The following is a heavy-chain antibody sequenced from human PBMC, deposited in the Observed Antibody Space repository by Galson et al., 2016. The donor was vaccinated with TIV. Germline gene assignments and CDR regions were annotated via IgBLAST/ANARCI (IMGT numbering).Heavy chain of an antibody. CDR2: IFHSGAT. V-gene: IGHV4-39*02. J-gene: IGHJ2*01. Sequence: SETLSLTCTVSGVSISDSRFNFWGWIRQPPGKGLEWIASIFHSGATYYNPPLKSRVVISVDTSRNHFSLSLSSLTAADTAVYYCARIATTVVTPHGWFFDLWGRGTPVTV. CDR1: GVSISDSRFNF. D-gene: IGHD4-23*01. CDR3: ARIATTVVTPHGWFFDL.